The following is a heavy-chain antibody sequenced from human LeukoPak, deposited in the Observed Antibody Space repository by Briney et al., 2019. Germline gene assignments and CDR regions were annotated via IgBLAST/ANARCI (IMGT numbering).Heavy chain of an antibody. CDR3: AHITSRELRYFDWLLREPRVGYEFDY. CDR2: IYWNDDK. J-gene: IGHJ4*02. CDR1: GFSLSTSGVG. D-gene: IGHD3-9*01. Sequence: ESGPTLVKPTQTLTLTCTFSGFSLSTSGVGVGWIRQPPGKALEWLALIYWNDDKRYSPSLKSRLTITKDTSKNQVVLTMTNMDPVDTATYYCAHITSRELRYFDWLLREPRVGYEFDYWGQGTLVTVSS. V-gene: IGHV2-5*01.